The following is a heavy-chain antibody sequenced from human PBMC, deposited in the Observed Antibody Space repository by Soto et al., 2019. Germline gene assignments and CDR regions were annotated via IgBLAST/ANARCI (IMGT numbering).Heavy chain of an antibody. D-gene: IGHD3-10*01. CDR1: GFTFSSDG. CDR2: IWYDGSKK. CDR3: ARGFPAMVRGHYGMDV. Sequence: QVQLVESGGGVVQPGRSLRLSCAASGFTFSSDGMHWVRQAPGKGLEWVAVIWYDGSKKYYADSVKGRFTISRDNSKNPRYLQMNSLRAEDTAVYYCARGFPAMVRGHYGMDVWGQGTTVTVSS. V-gene: IGHV3-33*01. J-gene: IGHJ6*02.